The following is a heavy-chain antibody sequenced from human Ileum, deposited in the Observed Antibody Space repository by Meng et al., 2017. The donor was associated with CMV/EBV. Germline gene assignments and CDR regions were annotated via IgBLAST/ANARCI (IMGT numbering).Heavy chain of an antibody. CDR1: GGSFSDYY. Sequence: QEQPQPWGSGLLEPLATRSLTWAVYGGSFSDYYWSWIRQPPGKGLEWIGEISHSGITNYNPSLKSRVTISIDTSKKQFSLKLSSVTAADTAVYYCARSRVYWYFDLWGRGTLVTVSS. V-gene: IGHV4-34*01. J-gene: IGHJ2*01. CDR3: ARSRVYWYFDL. CDR2: ISHSGIT.